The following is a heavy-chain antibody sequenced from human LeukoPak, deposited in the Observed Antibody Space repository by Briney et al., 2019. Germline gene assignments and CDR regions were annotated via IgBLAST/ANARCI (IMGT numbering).Heavy chain of an antibody. Sequence: GGSLRLSCAASGFTFSSYAMSWVRQAPGKGLEWVSLISWDGGSTYYADSVKGRFTISRDNSKNSLYLQMNSLRAEDTALYYCAKDIGTRYGSGSQGVDYWGQGTLVTVSS. CDR1: GFTFSSYA. D-gene: IGHD3-10*01. CDR3: AKDIGTRYGSGSQGVDY. V-gene: IGHV3-43D*03. J-gene: IGHJ4*02. CDR2: ISWDGGST.